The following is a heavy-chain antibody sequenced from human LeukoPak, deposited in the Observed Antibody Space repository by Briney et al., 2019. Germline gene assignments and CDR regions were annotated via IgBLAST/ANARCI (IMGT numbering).Heavy chain of an antibody. CDR2: ISYDGSNK. V-gene: IGHV3-30*18. CDR1: GFTFSSYG. CDR3: ANLFSGNAFDI. Sequence: GRSLRLSCAASGFTFSSYGMHWVRQAPGKGLEWVAVISYDGSNKYYADSVKGRFTISRDNSKNTLYLQMNSLRAEDTAVYYCANLFSGNAFDIWGQGTMVTVSS. J-gene: IGHJ3*02. D-gene: IGHD6-19*01.